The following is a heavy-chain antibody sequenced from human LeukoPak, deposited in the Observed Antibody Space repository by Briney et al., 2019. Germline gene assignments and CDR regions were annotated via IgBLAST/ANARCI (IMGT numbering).Heavy chain of an antibody. CDR3: TTDGELAAGMWLPTTEFDY. V-gene: IGHV3-23*01. Sequence: GGTLRLSCAASGFTFSSYGMSWVRQAPGKGLDWVSAISGSGGSTYYADSVKGRFTISRDNSKNTLYLQMNSLKTEDTAVYYCTTDGELAAGMWLPTTEFDYWGQGTLVTVSS. J-gene: IGHJ4*02. D-gene: IGHD1-1*01. CDR1: GFTFSSYG. CDR2: ISGSGGST.